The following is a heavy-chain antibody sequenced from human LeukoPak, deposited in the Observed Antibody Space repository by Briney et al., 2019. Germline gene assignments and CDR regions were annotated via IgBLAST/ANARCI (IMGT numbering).Heavy chain of an antibody. CDR1: GGSISSYY. Sequence: SETLSLTCSVSGGSISSYYWSWIRQPPGKGLEWIGYMYYSGSTNYNPSLKSRVTISVETSKNQFSLKLSSVTAAATAVYYCARSSEWPFFDYWGQGTLVTVSS. D-gene: IGHD6-19*01. J-gene: IGHJ4*02. CDR2: MYYSGST. V-gene: IGHV4-59*01. CDR3: ARSSEWPFFDY.